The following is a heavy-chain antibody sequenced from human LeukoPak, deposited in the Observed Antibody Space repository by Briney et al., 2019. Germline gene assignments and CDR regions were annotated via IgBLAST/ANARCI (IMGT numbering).Heavy chain of an antibody. CDR3: AKGLIEYSSSSDYYYMDV. D-gene: IGHD6-6*01. V-gene: IGHV3-23*01. CDR2: ISGSGGRT. Sequence: GRSLRLSCAASGFTFSSYAMSWVRQAPGKGLEWVSAISGSGGRTYYADSVKGRFTISRDNSKNTLYLQMNSLRAEDTAVYYCAKGLIEYSSSSDYYYMDVWGKGTTVTVSS. CDR1: GFTFSSYA. J-gene: IGHJ6*03.